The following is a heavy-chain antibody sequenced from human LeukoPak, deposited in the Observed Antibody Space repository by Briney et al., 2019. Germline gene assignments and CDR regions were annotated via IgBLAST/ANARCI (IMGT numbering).Heavy chain of an antibody. CDR2: IYYSGTT. J-gene: IGHJ6*03. Sequence: SETLSLTCTVSGGSISSYYWSWIRQPPGKGLEWIGYIYYSGTTNYNPSLKSRVTISVDTSKNHFSLKLSSVTAAGTAVYYCARSSVPYYYYNYSMDVWGNGTTVTVSS. D-gene: IGHD3-22*01. CDR1: GGSISSYY. V-gene: IGHV4-59*01. CDR3: ARSSVPYYYYNYSMDV.